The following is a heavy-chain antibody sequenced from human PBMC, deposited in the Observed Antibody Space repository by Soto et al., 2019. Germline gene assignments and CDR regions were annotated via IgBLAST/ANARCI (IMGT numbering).Heavy chain of an antibody. CDR3: ARHNIAEDIIGAETRYYSGLDV. V-gene: IGHV5-51*01. CDR1: GYSFTSYW. J-gene: IGHJ6*02. CDR2: IYPGDSET. D-gene: IGHD5-12*01. Sequence: GESLKISCKGSGYSFTSYWIGWVRQMPGKGLEWMGMIYPGDSETRYSPSFQGQVTISADKSVSTAYLQWSSLTASDTAMYYCARHNIAEDIIGAETRYYSGLDVWGQGTTVTVSS.